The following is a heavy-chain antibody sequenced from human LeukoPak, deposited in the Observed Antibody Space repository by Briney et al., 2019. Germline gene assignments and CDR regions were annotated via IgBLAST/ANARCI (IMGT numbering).Heavy chain of an antibody. CDR1: GYSFTSYW. CDR3: ARRVGWSGNFDY. V-gene: IGHV5-51*01. CDR2: IYPGDSDT. Sequence: GESLKISCKGSGYSFTSYWIGWVRQMPGKGLEWMGMIYPGDSDTIYSPSFQGQVTISADKSITTVYLQWSSLKASDTAVYYCARRVGWSGNFDYWGQGTLVTVSS. J-gene: IGHJ4*02. D-gene: IGHD3-3*01.